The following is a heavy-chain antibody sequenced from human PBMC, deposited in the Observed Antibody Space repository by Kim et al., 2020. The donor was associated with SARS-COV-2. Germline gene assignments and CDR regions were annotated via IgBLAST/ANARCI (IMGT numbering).Heavy chain of an antibody. CDR3: ARGLGGSVDY. V-gene: IGHV4-34*01. Sequence: STNYNPAIKSRVTISVDTSKNQFSLKLSSVTAADTAVYYCARGLGGSVDYWGQGTLVTVSS. J-gene: IGHJ4*02. CDR2: ST. D-gene: IGHD3-16*01.